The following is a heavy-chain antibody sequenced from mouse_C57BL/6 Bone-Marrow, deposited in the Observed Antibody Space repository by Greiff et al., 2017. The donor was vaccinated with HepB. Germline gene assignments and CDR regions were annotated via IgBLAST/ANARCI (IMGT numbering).Heavy chain of an antibody. Sequence: EVQLVESGGGLVKPGGSLKLSCAASGFTFSDYGMHWVRQAPEKGLGWVAYISSGSSTIYYADTVKGRFTITRDNAKRTLFLQMTSLRSGDTTMYYYEREVGNPFAYWGRGTLVTVSA. CDR3: EREVGNPFAY. CDR2: ISSGSSTI. D-gene: IGHD2-1*01. CDR1: GFTFSDYG. V-gene: IGHV5-17*01. J-gene: IGHJ3*01.